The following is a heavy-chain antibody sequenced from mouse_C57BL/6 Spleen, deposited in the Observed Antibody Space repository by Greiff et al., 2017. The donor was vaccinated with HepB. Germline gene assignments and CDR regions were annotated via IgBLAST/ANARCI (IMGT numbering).Heavy chain of an antibody. Sequence: VQLQESGAELAKPGASVKLSCKASGYTFTSYWMHWVKQRPGQGLEWIGYINPSSGYTKYNQKFKDKATLTADNSSSTAYMQLSSLTYEDSAVYYCARGGNFSYAMDYWGQGTSVTVSS. CDR2: INPSSGYT. J-gene: IGHJ4*01. D-gene: IGHD2-1*01. CDR3: ARGGNFSYAMDY. CDR1: GYTFTSYW. V-gene: IGHV1-7*01.